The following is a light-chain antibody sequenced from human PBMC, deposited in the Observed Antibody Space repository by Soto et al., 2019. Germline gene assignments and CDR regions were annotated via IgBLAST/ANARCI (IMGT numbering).Light chain of an antibody. J-gene: IGLJ1*01. CDR3: QSHDNSLSGSGV. Sequence: QSVLTQPPSVSGAPGQRVTISCTGSSSNIGAGYDVHWYQQLPGTAPKLLIYGNSNRPSGVPDRFSGSKSGTSASLAITGLQAEDEADYYCQSHDNSLSGSGVFGTGTKLTVL. CDR1: SSNIGAGYD. V-gene: IGLV1-40*01. CDR2: GNS.